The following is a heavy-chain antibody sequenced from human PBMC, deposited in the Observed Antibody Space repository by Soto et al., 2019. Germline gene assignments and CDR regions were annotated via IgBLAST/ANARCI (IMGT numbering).Heavy chain of an antibody. CDR3: ARGEGYCSGGTCYRWFDP. J-gene: IGHJ5*02. V-gene: IGHV1-3*01. CDR1: GYTFTKYA. CDR2: INAGNGNT. D-gene: IGHD2-15*01. Sequence: QVQLVQSGAEMKRPGASVKLSCKASGYTFTKYAIHWVRQAPGQGLEWMGWINAGNGNTKSSQKFQGRVTITRDTSASTAYMELSSLRSEDTAVYYCARGEGYCSGGTCYRWFDPWGQGSLVTVSS.